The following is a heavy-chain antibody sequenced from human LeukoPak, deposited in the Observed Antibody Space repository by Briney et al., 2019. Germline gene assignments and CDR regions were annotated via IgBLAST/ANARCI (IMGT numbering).Heavy chain of an antibody. CDR3: AKPPITMVRVPFDY. D-gene: IGHD3-10*01. CDR2: ISSSGSTT. J-gene: IGHJ4*02. Sequence: PGGSLRLSCAASGFTFSDYYMSWIRQAPGKGLEWVSYISSSGSTTYYADSVKGRFTISRDNSKNTLYLQMNSLRAEDTAVYYCAKPPITMVRVPFDYWGQGTLVTVSS. V-gene: IGHV3-11*01. CDR1: GFTFSDYY.